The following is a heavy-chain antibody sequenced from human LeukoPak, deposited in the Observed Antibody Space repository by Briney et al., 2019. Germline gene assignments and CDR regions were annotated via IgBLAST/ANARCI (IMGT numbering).Heavy chain of an antibody. CDR3: ARPSSPYSEAEY. Sequence: GGSLRLSCAASGFTSSANYINRVRQATGKGLQRLARSRNKVISYITQYAASVKGRFTISRDDSKNSLYLQMNRLKTEDTAVYYCARPSSPYSEAEYWGQGTLVTVSS. CDR2: SRNKVISYIT. J-gene: IGHJ4*02. CDR1: GFTSSANY. V-gene: IGHV3-72*01. D-gene: IGHD4-11*01.